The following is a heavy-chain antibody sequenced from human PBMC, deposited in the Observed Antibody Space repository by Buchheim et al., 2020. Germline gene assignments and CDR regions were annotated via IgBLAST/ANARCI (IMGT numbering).Heavy chain of an antibody. D-gene: IGHD3-16*02. CDR2: MNPNSGNT. Sequence: QVQLVQSGAEVKKPGASVKVSCKASGYTFTSYDINWVRQATGQGLEWMGWMNPNSGNTGYAQKFQGRVTMTRNTSISTAYMELSSLRSEDTAVYYCARAPPVYDYIWGSYRQYYYYGMDVWGQETT. J-gene: IGHJ6*02. CDR1: GYTFTSYD. V-gene: IGHV1-8*01. CDR3: ARAPPVYDYIWGSYRQYYYYGMDV.